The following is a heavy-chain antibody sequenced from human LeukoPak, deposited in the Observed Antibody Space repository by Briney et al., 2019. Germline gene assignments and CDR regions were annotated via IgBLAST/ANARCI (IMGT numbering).Heavy chain of an antibody. CDR3: ARGYCSGGTCYLVENWFDP. J-gene: IGHJ5*02. CDR1: GYTITVYY. Sequence: ASVKVSCKASGYTITVYYMYWVRQAPGQGLEWMGRINPNSGDTDYAQNFQGRVTMTRDTSISTAYVELTNLRSDDTAVYYCARGYCSGGTCYLVENWFDPWGQGTLVTVSP. D-gene: IGHD2-15*01. CDR2: INPNSGDT. V-gene: IGHV1-2*06.